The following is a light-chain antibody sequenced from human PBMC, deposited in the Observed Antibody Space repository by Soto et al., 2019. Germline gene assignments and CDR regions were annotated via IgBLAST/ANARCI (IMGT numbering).Light chain of an antibody. V-gene: IGKV1-39*01. CDR3: QQSYSLPWT. CDR2: AAS. CDR1: QSINRY. J-gene: IGKJ1*01. Sequence: DIQMTQSPSSLSASVGDRVTITCRSSQSINRYLNWYQQKPGKAPKLLIYAASSLQSGVPSRFSGSGSGTALTLTISSLQPEDFATYYCQQSYSLPWTFGQGTKVEIK.